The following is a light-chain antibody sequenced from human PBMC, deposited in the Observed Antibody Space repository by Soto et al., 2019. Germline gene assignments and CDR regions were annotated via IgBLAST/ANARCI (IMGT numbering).Light chain of an antibody. J-gene: IGLJ1*01. CDR3: STYTSGRTLYV. CDR1: SSDVGSYNY. CDR2: ASS. Sequence: QSVLTQPASVSGSPGQSITISCTGTSSDVGSYNYVSWYQHHPGKAPRLMIYASSNRPSGVSHRFSGSRSGNTASLTISGLQAEDDADYYCSTYTSGRTLYVFGAGTKVTVL. V-gene: IGLV2-14*01.